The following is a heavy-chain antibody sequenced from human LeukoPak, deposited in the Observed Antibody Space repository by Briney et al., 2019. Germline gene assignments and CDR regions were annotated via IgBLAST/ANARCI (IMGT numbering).Heavy chain of an antibody. CDR2: IIPILGIA. J-gene: IGHJ5*02. CDR1: GGTFSSYA. V-gene: IGHV1-69*04. CDR3: ARLYYYDSSGYLGNWFDP. D-gene: IGHD3-22*01. Sequence: SVKVSCKASGGTFSSYAISWVRQAPGQGLEWMGRIIPILGIANYAQKFQGRVTITADKSTSTAYMELSSLRSEDTAVYYCARLYYYDSSGYLGNWFDPWGQGTLVTVSS.